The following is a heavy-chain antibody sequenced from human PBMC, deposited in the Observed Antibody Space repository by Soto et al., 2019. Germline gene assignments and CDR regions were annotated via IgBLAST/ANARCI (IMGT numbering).Heavy chain of an antibody. CDR3: ARGRVVVPAAVMFNCLDP. CDR2: VYYTGST. D-gene: IGHD2-2*01. Sequence: PSETLSLTCTVSGGSVNNGNYYWSWIRQPPRKELEWIGYVYYTGSTYSNPSLKSRLTLTIDTSKNQFSLNLTSVTAADTAVYYCARGRVVVPAAVMFNCLDPWGQGALVTVSS. J-gene: IGHJ5*02. V-gene: IGHV4-61*01. CDR1: GGSVNNGNYY.